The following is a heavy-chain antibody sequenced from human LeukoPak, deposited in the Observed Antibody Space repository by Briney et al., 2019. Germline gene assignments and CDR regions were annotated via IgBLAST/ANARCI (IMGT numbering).Heavy chain of an antibody. J-gene: IGHJ4*02. CDR2: INPNSGGT. V-gene: IGHV1-2*02. CDR1: GYTFTDYY. Sequence: GASAKVSCKASGYTFTDYYMHWVRQAPGQGLEWMGWINPNSGGTNFAQKFQGRVAMTRDTSISTAYLELGSLRPDDTAVYFCARARWQLVPYFDSWGQGTLVTVSS. CDR3: ARARWQLVPYFDS. D-gene: IGHD6-6*01.